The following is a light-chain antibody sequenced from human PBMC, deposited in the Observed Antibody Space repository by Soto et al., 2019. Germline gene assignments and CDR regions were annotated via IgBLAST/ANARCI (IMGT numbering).Light chain of an antibody. J-gene: IGKJ1*01. Sequence: DIQMTQSPSSLSASVGDRVTITCRASRSISIYLNWYQQRPGKAPKLLIYAASSLQSGVPSRFSGSGSGTDFTLTISSLQPEDFATYYGQQSHSPPSWTFGQGTKVDIK. CDR1: RSISIY. V-gene: IGKV1-39*01. CDR3: QQSHSPPSWT. CDR2: AAS.